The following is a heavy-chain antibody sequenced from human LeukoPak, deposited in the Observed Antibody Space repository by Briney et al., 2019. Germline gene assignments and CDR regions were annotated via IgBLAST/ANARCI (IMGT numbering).Heavy chain of an antibody. D-gene: IGHD1-7*01. CDR3: ARGSWNYYFDY. V-gene: IGHV3-21*01. CDR2: ISSSGSYI. Sequence: GGSLRLSCAASGFTFSSYSMNWVRQAPGKGLEWVSSISSSGSYIYYADSVKGRFTISRDNAKNSLYLQMNSLRAEDTAVYYCARGSWNYYFDYWGQGTLVTVSS. J-gene: IGHJ4*02. CDR1: GFTFSSYS.